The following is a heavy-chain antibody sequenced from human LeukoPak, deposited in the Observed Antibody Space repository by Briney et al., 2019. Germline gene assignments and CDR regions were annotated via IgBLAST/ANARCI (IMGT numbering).Heavy chain of an antibody. CDR1: GGSISSSSYY. Sequence: PSETLSLTCTVSGGSISSSSYYWGWIRQPPGKGLEWIGSIYHSGSTYYNPSLKSRVTISVDTSKNQFSLKLSSVTAADTAVYYCARETALLWFGEPFDYWGQGTLVTVSS. CDR2: IYHSGST. V-gene: IGHV4-39*07. CDR3: ARETALLWFGEPFDY. J-gene: IGHJ4*02. D-gene: IGHD3-10*01.